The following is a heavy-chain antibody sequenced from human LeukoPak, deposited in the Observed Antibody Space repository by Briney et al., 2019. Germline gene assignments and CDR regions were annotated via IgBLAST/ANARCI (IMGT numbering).Heavy chain of an antibody. CDR2: IYYSGST. CDR3: ARVGPRGYDFWSGYSEALQAVGWFDP. D-gene: IGHD3-3*01. Sequence: SETLSLTCTVSGGSISSYSWSWIRQPPGKGLEWIGYIYYSGSTNYNPSLKSRVTISVDTSKNQFSLKLSSVTAADTAVYYCARVGPRGYDFWSGYSEALQAVGWFDPWGQGTLVTVSS. J-gene: IGHJ5*02. CDR1: GGSISSYS. V-gene: IGHV4-59*01.